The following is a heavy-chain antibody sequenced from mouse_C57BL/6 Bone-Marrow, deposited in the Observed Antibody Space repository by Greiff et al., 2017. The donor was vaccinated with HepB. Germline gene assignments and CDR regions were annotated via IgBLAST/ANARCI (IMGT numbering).Heavy chain of an antibody. J-gene: IGHJ2*01. Sequence: EVQLVESGGGLVQPGGSLKLSCAASGFTFSDYYMYWVRQTPEKRLEWVAYISNGGGSTYYPDTVKGRFTISRDNAKNTLYLQMSRLKSEDTAMYYCASLYYGSSYFDYWGQGTTLTVSS. V-gene: IGHV5-12*01. CDR3: ASLYYGSSYFDY. CDR1: GFTFSDYY. CDR2: ISNGGGST. D-gene: IGHD1-1*01.